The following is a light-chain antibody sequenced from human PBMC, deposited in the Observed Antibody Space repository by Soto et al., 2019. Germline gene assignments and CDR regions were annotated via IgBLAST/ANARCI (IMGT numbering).Light chain of an antibody. V-gene: IGKV1-5*01. CDR3: QQYRHLVT. Sequence: IQMTQSPSTLSAPVGDRVTITCQASQTISTLLAWFQHKPGKAPNLLIYDASNLESGVPSRFSGSGSGTEFTLTISSLQSDDCASYFCQQYRHLVTFGQGTKLEI. J-gene: IGKJ2*01. CDR1: QTISTL. CDR2: DAS.